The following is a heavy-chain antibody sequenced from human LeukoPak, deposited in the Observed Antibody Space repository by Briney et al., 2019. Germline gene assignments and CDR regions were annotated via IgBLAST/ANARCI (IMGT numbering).Heavy chain of an antibody. Sequence: SDTLSLTCTVSGGSIISTTSYWGWIRQSPGKGLEWIGTIYYTGHTYYNPSLKSRVTISADMSKNQFSLKLNSVTAADTAVYYCARHRRITMLAVVTYSHYYSLDVWGKGTTVTISS. D-gene: IGHD3-22*01. CDR1: GGSIISTTSY. CDR3: ARHRRITMLAVVTYSHYYSLDV. CDR2: IYYTGHT. J-gene: IGHJ6*03. V-gene: IGHV4-39*01.